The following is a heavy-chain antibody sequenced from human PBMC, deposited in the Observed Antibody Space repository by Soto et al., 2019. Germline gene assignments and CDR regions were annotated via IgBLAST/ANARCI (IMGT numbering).Heavy chain of an antibody. V-gene: IGHV1-2*02. CDR1: GYTFTGYY. CDR2: INPNSGGT. Sequence: ASVKVSCKASGYTFTGYYMHWVRQAPGQGLEWMGWINPNSGGTNYSQKFQGRVTFTRDTSATTAYMELTSLRSEDTAVYYCARSPMESGPYDAFDIWGQGTMVTVSS. J-gene: IGHJ3*02. D-gene: IGHD3-3*01. CDR3: ARSPMESGPYDAFDI.